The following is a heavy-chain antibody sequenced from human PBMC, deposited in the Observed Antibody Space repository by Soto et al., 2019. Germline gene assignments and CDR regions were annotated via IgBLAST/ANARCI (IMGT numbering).Heavy chain of an antibody. CDR2: IYYSGST. CDR1: GGSISSYY. D-gene: IGHD6-19*01. CDR3: ARHPPREQWLLPHYFDY. V-gene: IGHV4-59*08. Sequence: SETLSLTCTVSGGSISSYYWSWIRQPPGKGLEWIGYIYYSGSTNYNPSLKSRVTISVDTSKNKFSLKLSSVTAADTAVYYCARHPPREQWLLPHYFDYWGRGTLVTVSS. J-gene: IGHJ4*02.